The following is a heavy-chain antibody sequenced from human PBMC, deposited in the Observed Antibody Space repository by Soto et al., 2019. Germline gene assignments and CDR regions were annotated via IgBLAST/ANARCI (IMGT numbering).Heavy chain of an antibody. CDR3: ASDGIPNCGGDCYSYFQH. D-gene: IGHD2-21*02. Sequence: GGSLRLSCTASGFTFGDYAMSWFRQAPGKGLEWVGFIRSKAYGGTTEYAASVKGRFTISRDDSKSIAHLQMKSLKTEDTAVYYCASDGIPNCGGDCYSYFQHGGQGTLVTVSS. J-gene: IGHJ1*01. CDR1: GFTFGDYA. V-gene: IGHV3-49*03. CDR2: IRSKAYGGTT.